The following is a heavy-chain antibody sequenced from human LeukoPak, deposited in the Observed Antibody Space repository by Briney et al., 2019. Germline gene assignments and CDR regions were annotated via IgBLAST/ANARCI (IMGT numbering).Heavy chain of an antibody. J-gene: IGHJ5*01. CDR1: GFSFGNYA. D-gene: IGHD2-21*01. CDR3: VKDPRDTYGTNWFVS. V-gene: IGHV3-23*01. CDR2: ISGTGGAT. Sequence: GGSLRLSSVASGFSFGNYAMSWVRQAPGKGRQWVSQISGTGGATWYAGFARDRFTISRDNSKKTLYLQMSGLRVEDTAMYYCVKDPRDTYGTNWFVSWGQGTLLIVSS.